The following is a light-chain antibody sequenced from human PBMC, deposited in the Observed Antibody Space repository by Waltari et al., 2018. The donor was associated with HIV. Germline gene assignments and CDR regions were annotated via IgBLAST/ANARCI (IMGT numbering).Light chain of an antibody. J-gene: IGLJ3*02. CDR2: EVS. CDR3: SSYAGSFWV. CDR1: SSDVGGFNY. V-gene: IGLV2-11*01. Sequence: QSALTQPRSVSGSPGQSVTISCTGTSSDVGGFNYVSWYQQHPGKAPKLMIYEVSKRPSGVPDRFFGSKSGNTASLTVSGLQAEDEADYYCSSYAGSFWVFGGGTKLTVL.